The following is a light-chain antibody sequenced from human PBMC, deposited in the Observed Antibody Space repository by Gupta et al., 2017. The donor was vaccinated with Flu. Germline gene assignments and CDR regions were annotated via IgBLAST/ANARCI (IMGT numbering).Light chain of an antibody. CDR1: SSDVGGYNY. CDR2: DVS. Sequence: QSALTQPRSVSGSPGQSVTISCTGTSSDVGGYNYVSWYQQHPGKAPKLMIYDVSKRPSGVPDRFSGSKSGNTASLTISGLQAEEEADYYCCSYAGSDTQVFGGGTKLTVL. V-gene: IGLV2-11*01. J-gene: IGLJ2*01. CDR3: CSYAGSDTQV.